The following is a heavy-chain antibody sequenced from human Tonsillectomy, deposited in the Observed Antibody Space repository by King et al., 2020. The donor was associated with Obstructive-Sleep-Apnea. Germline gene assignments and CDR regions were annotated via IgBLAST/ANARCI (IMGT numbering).Heavy chain of an antibody. D-gene: IGHD6-13*01. Sequence: QLQLQESGPGLVKPSETLSLTCTVSGGSISTYYWSWIRQPAGKGREWIGRIHTSGSTNYNPSLKSRVTMSLEPSKNQFSRKLSSVTAADTAVYYCARDRAAAGRTDFDYWGQGTLVTVSS. CDR1: GGSISTYY. CDR3: ARDRAAAGRTDFDY. V-gene: IGHV4-4*07. CDR2: IHTSGST. J-gene: IGHJ4*02.